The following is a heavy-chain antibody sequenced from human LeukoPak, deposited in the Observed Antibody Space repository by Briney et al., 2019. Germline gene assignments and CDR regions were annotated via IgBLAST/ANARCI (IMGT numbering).Heavy chain of an antibody. CDR2: IDWDDDK. V-gene: IGHV2-70*11. J-gene: IGHJ6*02. CDR3: ARIRCGYGQRVRYYYYGMDV. Sequence: SGPALVKPTQTLTLTCTFSGFSLSTSGMCVSWIRQPPGKALEWLARIDWDDDKYYSTSLKTRLTISKDTSKNQVVLTMTNMDPVDTATYYCARIRCGYGQRVRYYYYGMDVWGQGTTVTVSS. D-gene: IGHD5-12*01. CDR1: GFSLSTSGMC.